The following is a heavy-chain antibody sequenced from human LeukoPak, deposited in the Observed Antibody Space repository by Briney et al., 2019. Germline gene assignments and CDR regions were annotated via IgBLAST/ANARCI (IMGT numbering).Heavy chain of an antibody. J-gene: IGHJ4*02. CDR1: GGSFSGYY. CDR3: ARGGLLWFGTSSGYFDY. V-gene: IGHV4-34*01. CDR2: INHSGST. D-gene: IGHD3-10*01. Sequence: SETLSLTCAVYGGSFSGYYWSWIRQPPGKGLEWMGEINHSGSTNYNTSLKSRVTISVDTSKNQFSLKLSSVTAADAAVYYCARGGLLWFGTSSGYFDYWGQGTLVSVSS.